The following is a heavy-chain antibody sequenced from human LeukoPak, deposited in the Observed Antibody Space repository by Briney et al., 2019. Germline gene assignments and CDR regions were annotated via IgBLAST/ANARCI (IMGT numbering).Heavy chain of an antibody. V-gene: IGHV1-3*01. D-gene: IGHD3-3*01. J-gene: IGHJ5*02. Sequence: ASVKVSCKASGYTFTSYAMHWVRQAPGQRLEWMGWSNAGNGNTKYSQKFQGRVTITADESTSTAYMELSSLRSEDTAVYYCARGLLRGYDFWSGYHPYNWFDPWGQGTLVTVSS. CDR3: ARGLLRGYDFWSGYHPYNWFDP. CDR1: GYTFTSYA. CDR2: SNAGNGNT.